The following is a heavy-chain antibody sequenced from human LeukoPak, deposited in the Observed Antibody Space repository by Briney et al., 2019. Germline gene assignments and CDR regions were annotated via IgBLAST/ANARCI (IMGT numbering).Heavy chain of an antibody. CDR2: ISSSSSYI. D-gene: IGHD6-13*01. J-gene: IGHJ4*02. Sequence: GRSLRLSCAASGLTFSSYRMNWVRQAPGKGLKWVSSISSSSSYIYYADSVKGRFTISRDNAKNSLYLQMNSLRAEDTAVYYCARDLKGIAAAGFDYWGQGTLVTVSS. CDR1: GLTFSSYR. CDR3: ARDLKGIAAAGFDY. V-gene: IGHV3-21*01.